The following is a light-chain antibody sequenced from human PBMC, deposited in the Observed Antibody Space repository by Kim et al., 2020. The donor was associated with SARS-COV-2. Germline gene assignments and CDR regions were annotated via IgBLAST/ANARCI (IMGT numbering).Light chain of an antibody. J-gene: IGLJ3*02. V-gene: IGLV2-18*02. CDR2: EVR. Sequence: GQSVTMSCTATSSDVGSYNRVSWYQQPPGTAPKLMIYEVRNRPSGVPDRFSGSKSGNTASLTISGLQAEDEADYYCSSYRTSNTWVFGGGTQLTVL. CDR1: SSDVGSYNR. CDR3: SSYRTSNTWV.